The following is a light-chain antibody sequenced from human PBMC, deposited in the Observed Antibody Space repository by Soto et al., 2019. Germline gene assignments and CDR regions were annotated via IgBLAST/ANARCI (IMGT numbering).Light chain of an antibody. J-gene: IGKJ4*01. CDR3: QQFNSYPLT. Sequence: AIALTQPPSSLSAPVGDRVTITCRASQGISSALAWNQQKPGKAPKLLIYDASSLESGLPSRCSGSGSGTDFTLTTSRRQPEDFATYYCQQFNSYPLTFGGGTKVEIK. CDR2: DAS. V-gene: IGKV1-13*02. CDR1: QGISSA.